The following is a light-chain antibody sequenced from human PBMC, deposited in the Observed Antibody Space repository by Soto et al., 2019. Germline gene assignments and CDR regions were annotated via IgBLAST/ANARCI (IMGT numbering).Light chain of an antibody. Sequence: QSALTQPASVSGAPGQSITISCTGTSSDVGCYNLVSWYQQQPDKAPKLVIFDGILRPSGVSNRYSGSKFGNTAFLTVTVLQSEDEGDYYCSSYAGNSTLVFGTGTKLTVL. CDR2: DGI. J-gene: IGLJ1*01. CDR3: SSYAGNSTLV. CDR1: SSDVGCYNL. V-gene: IGLV2-23*01.